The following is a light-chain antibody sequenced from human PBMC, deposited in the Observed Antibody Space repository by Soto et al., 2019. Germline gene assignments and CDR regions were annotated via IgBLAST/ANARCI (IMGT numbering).Light chain of an antibody. CDR3: SSYAGNYIFV. Sequence: QSVLTQPPSASGSPGQSVTISCTGTSSDVGGYTYVSWYQQHPGKAPKLMIYEVTKRPSGVPDRFFGSRSGNTASLTISGLQAEDEGDYYCSSYAGNYIFVFVTGTKLTVL. CDR1: SSDVGGYTY. V-gene: IGLV2-8*01. CDR2: EVT. J-gene: IGLJ1*01.